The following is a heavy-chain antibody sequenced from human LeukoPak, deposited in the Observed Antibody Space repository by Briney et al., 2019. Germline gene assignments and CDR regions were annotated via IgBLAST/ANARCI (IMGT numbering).Heavy chain of an antibody. CDR2: IYSGGST. J-gene: IGHJ4*02. CDR3: ASTDTAMAPFDY. Sequence: GGSLRLSCAASGFSVSSNYMSWVRQAPGKGLEWVSVIYSGGSTYYADSVKGRFTISRDNSKNTLYLQMNSLRAEDTAVYYCASTDTAMAPFDYWGQGTLVTVSS. D-gene: IGHD5-18*01. CDR1: GFSVSSNY. V-gene: IGHV3-53*01.